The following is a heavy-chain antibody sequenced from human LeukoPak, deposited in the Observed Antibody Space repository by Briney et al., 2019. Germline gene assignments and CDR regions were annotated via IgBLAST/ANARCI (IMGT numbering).Heavy chain of an antibody. J-gene: IGHJ6*03. CDR1: GFAFSSSW. Sequence: GGSLRVSCAAPGFAFSSSWMSWVRQAPGKGLGWGANIKQDGSETYYVDSLKGRFTVSRDNAKNSVYLQMNNLRAEDTAVYYCARRAPGYCITTSCPDTYYYYYYMDVWGKGTTVTVSS. CDR2: IKQDGSET. D-gene: IGHD2-2*01. CDR3: ARRAPGYCITTSCPDTYYYYYYMDV. V-gene: IGHV3-7*01.